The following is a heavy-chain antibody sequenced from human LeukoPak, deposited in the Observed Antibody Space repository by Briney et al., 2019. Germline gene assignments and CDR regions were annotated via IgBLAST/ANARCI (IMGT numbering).Heavy chain of an antibody. J-gene: IGHJ6*04. CDR1: GFTFSSSA. CDR3: AELGITMIGGV. D-gene: IGHD3-10*02. V-gene: IGHV3-48*03. Sequence: GGSLRLSCAASGFTFSSSAMNWVRQAPGKGLEWVSYISSSGSTIYYADSVKGRFTISRDNAKNSLYLQMNSLRAEDTAVYYCAELGITMIGGVWGKGTAVTISS. CDR2: ISSSGSTI.